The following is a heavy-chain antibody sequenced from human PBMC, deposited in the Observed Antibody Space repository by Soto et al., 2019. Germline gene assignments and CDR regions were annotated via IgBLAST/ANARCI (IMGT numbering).Heavy chain of an antibody. V-gene: IGHV4-31*03. D-gene: IGHD4-17*01. Sequence: QVQLQESGPGLVKPSQTLSLTCTVSGGSISSGGYYWSWIRQHPGKGLEWIGYIYYSGSTYYNPSLKSRVTISVDTSKNQFSLKLSSVTAADTAVYYCLRSGLSRYGDDRDDAFDIWGQGTMVTVSS. CDR3: LRSGLSRYGDDRDDAFDI. CDR2: IYYSGST. J-gene: IGHJ3*02. CDR1: GGSISSGGYY.